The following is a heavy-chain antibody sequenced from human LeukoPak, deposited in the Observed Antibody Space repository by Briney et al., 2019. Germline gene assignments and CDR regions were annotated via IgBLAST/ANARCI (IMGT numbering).Heavy chain of an antibody. CDR3: ARGGYNYGYPWFDP. Sequence: PSETLSLTCTVSGGSISSGDYYWSWIRQPPGKGLEWIGYIYYSGSTYYNPSLKGRVTISVDTSKNQFSLKLSSVTAADTAVYYCARGGYNYGYPWFDPGGQGTLVTVSS. J-gene: IGHJ5*02. V-gene: IGHV4-30-4*01. CDR2: IYYSGST. CDR1: GGSISSGDYY. D-gene: IGHD5-18*01.